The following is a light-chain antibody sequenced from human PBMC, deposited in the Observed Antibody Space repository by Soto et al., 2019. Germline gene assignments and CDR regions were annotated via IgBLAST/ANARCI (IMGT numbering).Light chain of an antibody. CDR1: SSDVGGYNY. CDR3: WSYAGSYTYV. Sequence: QSVLNQPHSVSGSPGQSVTISCTGTSSDVGGYNYVSWYQQHPGKAPNLMIYDVSKRLSGVPDRFSGSKSGNTASLTISGLQAQDDSDYYCWSYAGSYTYVFGAGTKVTVL. CDR2: DVS. J-gene: IGLJ1*01. V-gene: IGLV2-11*01.